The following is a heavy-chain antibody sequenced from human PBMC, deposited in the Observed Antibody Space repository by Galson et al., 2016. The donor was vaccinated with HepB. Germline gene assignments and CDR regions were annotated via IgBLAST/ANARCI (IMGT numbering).Heavy chain of an antibody. V-gene: IGHV3-48*01. CDR3: ARDRGYCTGGNCYRFFDF. Sequence: SLRLSCAASGFSFNIFSVSWVRQAPGKGLEWISYSDTTSTTTYYAESVRGRFTISRDNAKRLVHLQLNGLRVDDTAVYYCARDRGYCTGGNCYRFFDFRGQGIMVTVSS. D-gene: IGHD2-15*01. J-gene: IGHJ3*01. CDR1: GFSFNIFS. CDR2: SDTTSTTT.